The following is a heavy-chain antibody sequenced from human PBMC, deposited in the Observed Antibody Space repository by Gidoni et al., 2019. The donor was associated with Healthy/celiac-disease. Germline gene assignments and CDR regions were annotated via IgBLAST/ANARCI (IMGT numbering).Heavy chain of an antibody. D-gene: IGHD4-17*01. CDR3: ARATVTTNYFDY. Sequence: KSRVTISVDRSNNQFSLKLSSVTAADTAVYYCARATVTTNYFDYWGQGTLVTVFS. V-gene: IGHV4-30-2*01. J-gene: IGHJ4*02.